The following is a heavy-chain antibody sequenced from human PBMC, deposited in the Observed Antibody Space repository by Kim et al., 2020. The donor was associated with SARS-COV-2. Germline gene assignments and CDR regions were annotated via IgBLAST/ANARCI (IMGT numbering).Heavy chain of an antibody. CDR1: GFTFSSYA. J-gene: IGHJ4*02. CDR2: ISYDGSNK. Sequence: GGSLRLSCAASGFTFSSYAMHWVRQAPGKGLEWVAVISYDGSNKYYADSVKGRFTISRDNSKNTLYLQMNSLRAEDTAVYYCTMAYFDYWGQGTLVTVSS. CDR3: TMAYFDY. V-gene: IGHV3-30-3*01. D-gene: IGHD3-10*01.